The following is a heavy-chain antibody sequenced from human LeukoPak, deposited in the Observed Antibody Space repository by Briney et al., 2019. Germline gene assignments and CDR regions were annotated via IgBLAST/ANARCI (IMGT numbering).Heavy chain of an antibody. CDR2: LSSDGNNK. Sequence: GGSLRLPCAASGFILSNYWMSWVRRAPGKGLEWVAVLSSDGNNKYYADSVKGRFTISRDISKNTLYLQMTSLRTEDTAVYYCARGAYHIVVVTAPTYWGQGTLVTVSS. CDR1: GFILSNYW. V-gene: IGHV3-30-3*01. J-gene: IGHJ4*02. CDR3: ARGAYHIVVVTAPTY. D-gene: IGHD2-21*02.